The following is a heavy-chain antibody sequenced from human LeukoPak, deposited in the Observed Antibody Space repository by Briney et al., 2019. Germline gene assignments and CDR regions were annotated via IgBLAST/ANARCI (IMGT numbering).Heavy chain of an antibody. Sequence: PGGSLRLSCAASGFTLTSYWMHWVRQAPGKGLEWVSAISGSGGSTYYADSVKGRFTISRDNSKNTLYLQMNSLRAEDTAVYYCAKGIAVAGTRQARTPQSGRRYWGQGTLVTVSS. V-gene: IGHV3-23*01. CDR2: ISGSGGST. D-gene: IGHD6-19*01. J-gene: IGHJ4*02. CDR3: AKGIAVAGTRQARTPQSGRRY. CDR1: GFTLTSYW.